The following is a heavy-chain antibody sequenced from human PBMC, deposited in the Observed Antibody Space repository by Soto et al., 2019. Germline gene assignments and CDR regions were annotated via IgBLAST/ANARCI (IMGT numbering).Heavy chain of an antibody. Sequence: EVQLVESGGGLVKPGGSLRLSCAASGFTFSSYSMNWVRQAPGKGLEWVSSISSSSSYIYYADSVEGRFTISRDNAKNSLYLQMNGLRAEDTAVYYCARGAVVPAADGGHYYYMDVWGKGTTVTVSS. J-gene: IGHJ6*03. CDR2: ISSSSSYI. CDR1: GFTFSSYS. CDR3: ARGAVVPAADGGHYYYMDV. D-gene: IGHD2-2*01. V-gene: IGHV3-21*01.